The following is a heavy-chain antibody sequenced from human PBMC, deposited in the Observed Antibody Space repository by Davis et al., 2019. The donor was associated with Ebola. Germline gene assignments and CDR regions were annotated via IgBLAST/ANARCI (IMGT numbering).Heavy chain of an antibody. CDR1: GFTFSSYA. J-gene: IGHJ4*02. CDR2: ISYNGSNN. Sequence: SLMISCAASGFTFSSYAMHWVRQAPGKVLEWVAVISYNGSNNYYADSVKGRFTISSDNSKNTMYLQMNSRRAEDTAVYYCASDVGYDDVFDYWGQGTLVTVSS. V-gene: IGHV3-30-3*01. D-gene: IGHD1-1*01. CDR3: ASDVGYDDVFDY.